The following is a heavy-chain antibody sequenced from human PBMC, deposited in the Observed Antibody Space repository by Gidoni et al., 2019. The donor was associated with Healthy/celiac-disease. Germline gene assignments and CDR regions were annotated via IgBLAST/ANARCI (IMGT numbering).Heavy chain of an antibody. J-gene: IGHJ3*02. V-gene: IGHV1-24*01. CDR2: FDPEEGET. Sequence: QVQLVQSGAAVKKPVASVQVSCTVSAYTLTELSIHCVLQDPGKGLEWMGGFDPEEGETIYAQKLQGRVTMTEDKSTDTAYMELSSLRTEDKDVYYCATEGGRGAFDIWGQGTMVTVSS. CDR3: ATEGGRGAFDI. CDR1: AYTLTELS. D-gene: IGHD1-26*01.